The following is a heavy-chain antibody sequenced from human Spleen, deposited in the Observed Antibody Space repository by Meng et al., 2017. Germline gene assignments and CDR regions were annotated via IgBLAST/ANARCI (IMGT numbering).Heavy chain of an antibody. CDR2: INPSGGST. D-gene: IGHD6-25*01. CDR1: GYTFTSYY. Sequence: ASVKVSCKTSGYTFTSYYMHWVRQAPGQGLEWMGVINPSGGSTTYAQKFQGRVTMIRDTSTSTVYMELSSLRSEDTAVYYCARDEDISAAGKLFGDYWGQGTLVTVSS. CDR3: ARDEDISAAGKLFGDY. V-gene: IGHV1-46*01. J-gene: IGHJ4*02.